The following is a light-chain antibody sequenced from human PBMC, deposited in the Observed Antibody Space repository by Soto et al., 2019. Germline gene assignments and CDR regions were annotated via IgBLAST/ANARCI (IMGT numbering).Light chain of an antibody. CDR1: QSVGNN. J-gene: IGKJ1*01. CDR3: HQRKSWPRT. V-gene: IGKV3-11*01. CDR2: EAS. Sequence: EIVLTQSPATLSLSPGERATLSCRASQSVGNNLAWYQQKPGQAPGLLIYEASTRATGIPARFSGSGSGTDFTLTISSPEPEDFAVYYCHQRKSWPRTFGQGTKVEIK.